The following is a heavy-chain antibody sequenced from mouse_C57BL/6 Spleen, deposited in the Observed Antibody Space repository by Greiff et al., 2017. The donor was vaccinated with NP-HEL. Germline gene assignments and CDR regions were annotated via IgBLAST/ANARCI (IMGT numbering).Heavy chain of an antibody. V-gene: IGHV5-16*01. CDR3: ARVGGNYPLLAFDV. CDR1: GFTFSDYY. Sequence: EVKLVESEGGLVQPGSSMKLSCTASGFTFSDYYMAWVRQVPEKGLEWVANINYDGSSTYYLDSLKSRFIISRDNAKNILYLQMSSLKSEDTATYYCARVGGNYPLLAFDVWGTGTTVTVSS. CDR2: INYDGSST. D-gene: IGHD2-1*01. J-gene: IGHJ1*03.